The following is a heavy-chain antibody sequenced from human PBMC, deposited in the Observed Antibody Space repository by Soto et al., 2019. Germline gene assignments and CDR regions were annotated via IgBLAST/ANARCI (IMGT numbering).Heavy chain of an antibody. Sequence: GGSLRLSCAAAGFNCSSYARSWVRQAPGKGLEWVSAISGSGGSTYYADSVKGRFTISRDNSKNTLYLQMNSLRAEDTAVYYCAKGSTMIVVVIIYYFDYWGQGTLVTVSS. CDR2: ISGSGGST. J-gene: IGHJ4*02. CDR3: AKGSTMIVVVIIYYFDY. D-gene: IGHD3-22*01. CDR1: GFNCSSYA. V-gene: IGHV3-23*01.